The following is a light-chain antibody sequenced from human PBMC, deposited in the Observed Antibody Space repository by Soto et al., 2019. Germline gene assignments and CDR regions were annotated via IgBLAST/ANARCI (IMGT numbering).Light chain of an antibody. V-gene: IGKV3-20*01. CDR2: GAS. CDR1: ESVSSYY. J-gene: IGKJ2*01. CDR3: QQYDTSPPMYT. Sequence: EIEMTQSPATLSLAPGERVTLSCRASESVSSYYLAWYQQKPGQAPRLLIYGASSRATGIPDRFSGSGSGTDFTLTISRLEPDDVAVYYCQQYDTSPPMYTFGQGTKVDI.